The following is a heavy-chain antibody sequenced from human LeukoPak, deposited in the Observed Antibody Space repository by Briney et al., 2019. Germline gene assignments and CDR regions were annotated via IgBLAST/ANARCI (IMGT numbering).Heavy chain of an antibody. CDR1: GFIFSSYA. D-gene: IGHD6-19*01. Sequence: PGGSLRLSCADSGFIFSSYAMSWVRQAPGKGLEWVSTISGSGDSTDYADSVEGRFTISRDNSKNTLYLQMNSLRAEDTAVYYCARGDSSGCCMAYWGQGTLVTVSS. CDR3: ARGDSSGCCMAY. CDR2: ISGSGDST. V-gene: IGHV3-23*01. J-gene: IGHJ4*02.